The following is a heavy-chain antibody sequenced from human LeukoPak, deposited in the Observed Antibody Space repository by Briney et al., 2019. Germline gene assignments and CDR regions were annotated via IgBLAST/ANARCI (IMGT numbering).Heavy chain of an antibody. V-gene: IGHV3-7*03. CDR3: AKVATWTHLDY. J-gene: IGHJ4*02. D-gene: IGHD5-18*01. Sequence: PGGSLRLSCSASGITFSSYWMSWVRQAPGKGLEWVANIKPDGTEQFYVDSLRGRFIISRDNSENTLYLQMNSLRAEDTAVYYCAKVATWTHLDYWGQGTLVTDSS. CDR2: IKPDGTEQ. CDR1: GITFSSYW.